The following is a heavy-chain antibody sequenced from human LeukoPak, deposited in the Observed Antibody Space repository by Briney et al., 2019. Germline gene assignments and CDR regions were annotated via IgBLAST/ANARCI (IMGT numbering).Heavy chain of an antibody. CDR2: INHSGST. D-gene: IGHD2-15*01. Sequence: SETLSLTCAVYGGSFSGYYWSWIRQPPGKGLEWIGEINHSGSTNYNPSLKSRVTISLDTSKNQFSLKLSSVTAADTAVYYCARDCSSSAFDIWGQGTMVTVSS. CDR1: GGSFSGYY. CDR3: ARDCSSSAFDI. J-gene: IGHJ3*02. V-gene: IGHV4-34*01.